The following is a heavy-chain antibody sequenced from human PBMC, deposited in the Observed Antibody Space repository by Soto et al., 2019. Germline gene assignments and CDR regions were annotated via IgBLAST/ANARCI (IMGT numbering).Heavy chain of an antibody. V-gene: IGHV4-4*02. CDR1: GGSFTSNNW. Sequence: QVQLQESGPGLVKPSGTLSLTCAVSGGSFTSNNWWTWVRQPPGQGLEWIGEIYRTGSTNYNPSLKSRVTISLDTSKNQFSLNLTSVTAADTAFYYCTRVPMMYYGAGTYGYFDSWGQGTLVTVSS. CDR2: IYRTGST. CDR3: TRVPMMYYGAGTYGYFDS. J-gene: IGHJ4*02. D-gene: IGHD3-10*01.